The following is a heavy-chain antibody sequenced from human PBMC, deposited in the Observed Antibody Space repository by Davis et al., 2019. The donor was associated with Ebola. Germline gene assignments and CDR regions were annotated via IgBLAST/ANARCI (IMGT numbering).Heavy chain of an antibody. Sequence: GESLKISCAASGFTFSSYAMHWVRQAPGKGLEWVAVISYDGSNKYYADSEKGRVTISRDNSKNTVDLQLNSLRAEDKAVYYCARERRGTYYFDFWGQGSLVIVSS. CDR3: ARERRGTYYFDF. CDR1: GFTFSSYA. CDR2: ISYDGSNK. J-gene: IGHJ4*02. V-gene: IGHV3-30*14. D-gene: IGHD3/OR15-3a*01.